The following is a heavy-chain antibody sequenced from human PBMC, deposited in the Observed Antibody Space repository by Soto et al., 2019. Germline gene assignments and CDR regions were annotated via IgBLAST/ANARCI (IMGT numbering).Heavy chain of an antibody. CDR1: GGSFSSYA. CDR2: IIPIFGTA. CDR3: ARGFSVSGSGGYLGYYYYGMDV. J-gene: IGHJ6*02. Sequence: GASVKVSCKASGGSFSSYAISWVRQAPRQGLEWMGGIIPIFGTANYAQKFQGRVTITADESTSTDYMELSSLRSEDTAVYYCARGFSVSGSGGYLGYYYYGMDVWGQGTTVTVSS. D-gene: IGHD2-15*01. V-gene: IGHV1-69*13.